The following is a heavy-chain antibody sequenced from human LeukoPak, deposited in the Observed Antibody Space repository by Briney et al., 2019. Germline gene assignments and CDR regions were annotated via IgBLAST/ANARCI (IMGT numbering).Heavy chain of an antibody. CDR3: ARDVVGATYAFDI. Sequence: GGSLRLSCAASGFTFSSYAMSWVRQAPGKGLEWVSAISGSGGSTYYADSVKGRFTISRDNAKNSLYLQMNSLRAEDTAVYYCARDVVGATYAFDISGQGTMVTVSS. V-gene: IGHV3-23*01. CDR2: ISGSGGST. CDR1: GFTFSSYA. D-gene: IGHD1-26*01. J-gene: IGHJ3*02.